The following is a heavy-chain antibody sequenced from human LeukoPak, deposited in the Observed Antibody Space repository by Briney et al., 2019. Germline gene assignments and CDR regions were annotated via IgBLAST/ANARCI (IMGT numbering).Heavy chain of an antibody. D-gene: IGHD1-1*01. CDR1: GFTFSSYA. CDR2: ISGSGGST. J-gene: IGHJ4*02. CDR3: AKKVSTGTYTQPYYFDY. Sequence: GRSLRLSCAASGFTFSSYAMSWVRQAPGKGLEWVSAISGSGGSTYYADSVKGRFTISRDNSKNTLYLQMNSLRAEDTAVYYCAKKVSTGTYTQPYYFDYWGQGTLVTVSS. V-gene: IGHV3-23*01.